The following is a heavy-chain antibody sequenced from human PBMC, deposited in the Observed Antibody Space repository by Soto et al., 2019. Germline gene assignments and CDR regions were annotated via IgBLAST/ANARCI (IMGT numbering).Heavy chain of an antibody. D-gene: IGHD1-1*01. CDR1: GYTFTSYA. V-gene: IGHV1-3*01. CDR2: INPGNGNT. Sequence: GASLKVSCKASGYTFTSYAMHWVRQAPGQRLEWMGLINPGNGNTRYSQKFQGRVTMTRDTSTSTVYMELSSLRSEDTAVYYCAIASGTTRDAFDIWGQGTMVTVSS. J-gene: IGHJ3*02. CDR3: AIASGTTRDAFDI.